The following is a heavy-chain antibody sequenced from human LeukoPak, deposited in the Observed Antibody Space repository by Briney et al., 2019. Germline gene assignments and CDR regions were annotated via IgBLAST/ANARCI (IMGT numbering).Heavy chain of an antibody. V-gene: IGHV4-38-2*02. CDR1: GYSISSGYY. D-gene: IGHD1-1*01. CDR2: IYHSGST. CDR3: ARHRSERYYYYMDV. Sequence: PSETLSLTCTVSGYSISSGYYWGWIRQPPGKGLEWIGSIYHSGSTYYNPSLKSRVTISVDTSKNQFSLKLSSVTAADTAVYYCARHRSERYYYYMDVWGKGTTVTISS. J-gene: IGHJ6*03.